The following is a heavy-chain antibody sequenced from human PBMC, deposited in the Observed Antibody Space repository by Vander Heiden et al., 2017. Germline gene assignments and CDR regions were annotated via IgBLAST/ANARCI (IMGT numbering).Heavy chain of an antibody. J-gene: IGHJ5*02. V-gene: IGHV3-7*01. CDR3: ARGPIYGSRTDWFDP. D-gene: IGHD3-10*01. CDR1: GFTFSDFW. CDR2: IKQDGSEK. Sequence: EVPLVESGGGFVQPGGSLRLSCAASGFTFSDFWMSWVRQAPGKGLEWVANIKQDGSEKSYVGAVKCRFTISRDDGKNLLYLQMNSLSPQDTAVYYCARGPIYGSRTDWFDPW.